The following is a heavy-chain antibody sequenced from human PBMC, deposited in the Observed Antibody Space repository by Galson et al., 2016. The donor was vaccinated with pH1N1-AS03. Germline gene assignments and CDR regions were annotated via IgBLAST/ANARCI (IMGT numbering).Heavy chain of an antibody. J-gene: IGHJ6*02. Sequence: SLRLSCAATGFTVSSGYHMSWVRQAPGKGLEWVSVINPGGDTYNADSVKGRFTISRDNFENMVYLQMNSLRPEDTAVYYCAGDEGFANGINVWGQGTTVTVSS. D-gene: IGHD3-3*01. CDR2: INPGGDT. CDR1: GFTVSSGY. CDR3: AGDEGFANGINV. V-gene: IGHV3-66*02.